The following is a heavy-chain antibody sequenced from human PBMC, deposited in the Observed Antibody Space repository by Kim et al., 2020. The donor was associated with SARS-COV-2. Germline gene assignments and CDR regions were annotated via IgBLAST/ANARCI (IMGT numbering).Heavy chain of an antibody. CDR2: IRGDGSQT. Sequence: GGSLRLSCAASGFTFSNYWMTWVRQAPGKGLEWVANIRGDGSQTDYVDSVKGRFHISRDNAKTSLYLQMNSLRAEDTAVYYCARDTNYYDSNNYYDVFD. J-gene: IGHJ3*02. D-gene: IGHD3-22*01. V-gene: IGHV3-7*01. CDR3: ARDTNYYDSNNYYDVFD. CDR1: GFTFSNYW.